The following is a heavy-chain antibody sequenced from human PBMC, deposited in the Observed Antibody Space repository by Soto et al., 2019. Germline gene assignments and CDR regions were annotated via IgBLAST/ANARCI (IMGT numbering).Heavy chain of an antibody. J-gene: IGHJ5*02. D-gene: IGHD2-2*01. CDR2: INHSGST. Sequence: SETLSLTCAVYGGSFSGYYWSWIRQPPGKGLEWIGEINHSGSTNYNPSLKSRVTISVDTSKNQFSLKLSSVTAADTAVYYCARSIVVVPAARGSWLDPWGQGTLVTVSS. CDR1: GGSFSGYY. V-gene: IGHV4-34*01. CDR3: ARSIVVVPAARGSWLDP.